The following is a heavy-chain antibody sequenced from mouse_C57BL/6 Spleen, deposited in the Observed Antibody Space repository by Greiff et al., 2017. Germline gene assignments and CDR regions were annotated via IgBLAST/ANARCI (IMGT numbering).Heavy chain of an antibody. CDR2: IYPGSGST. CDR3: ARGGVITTVHFDV. D-gene: IGHD1-1*01. CDR1: GYTFTSYW. J-gene: IGHJ1*03. Sequence: QVQLQQPGAELVKPGASVKMSCKASGYTFTSYWITWVKQRPGQGLEWIGDIYPGSGSTNYNEKFKSKATLTVDTSSSTAYMQRRSLTSEDSAVYYCARGGVITTVHFDVWGTGTAVTVSS. V-gene: IGHV1-55*01.